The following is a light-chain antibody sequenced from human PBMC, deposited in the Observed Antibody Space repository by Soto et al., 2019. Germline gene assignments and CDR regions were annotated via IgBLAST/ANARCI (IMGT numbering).Light chain of an antibody. V-gene: IGKV1-27*01. CDR3: QKYNSAPPL. CDR1: QGISNY. J-gene: IGKJ4*01. Sequence: DIQMTQSPSSLSASVGDRVTITCRASQGISNYLAWYQQKPGKVPKLLIYAASTLQSGVPSRFSGSGSGTDFTLTISTLQPEDVAADYCQKYNSAPPLFGGANKVVTK. CDR2: AAS.